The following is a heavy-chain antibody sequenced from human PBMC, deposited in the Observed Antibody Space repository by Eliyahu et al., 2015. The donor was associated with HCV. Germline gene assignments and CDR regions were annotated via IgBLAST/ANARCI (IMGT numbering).Heavy chain of an antibody. CDR3: TRGGCSGGACSLGSNDDY. CDR1: GFTFXDFF. CDR2: ISHDGSKK. J-gene: IGHJ4*02. V-gene: IGHV3-30-3*01. Sequence: QVQLVESGGGVVQPGRSLRLSXAASGFTFXDFFRPWVRQAPGKGLGWVAVISHDGSKKYYADTLKGRLTISRDNSKNTVFLQMSSLREEDTGLYYCTRGGCSGGACSLGSNDDYWGQGTLVTVSS. D-gene: IGHD2-15*01.